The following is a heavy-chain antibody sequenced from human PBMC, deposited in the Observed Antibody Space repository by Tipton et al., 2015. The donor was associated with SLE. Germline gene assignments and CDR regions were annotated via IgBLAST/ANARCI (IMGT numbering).Heavy chain of an antibody. D-gene: IGHD1-26*01. J-gene: IGHJ4*02. CDR1: GFTFSRYG. Sequence: AVSGFTFSRYGMHWVRQAPGKGLEWIVLIWADGSNKYYADSVQGRFTISRDDSKNTLYLQMNSLRAEDTAVYYCAACRGGTYHLDYWGQGSLVTVSS. V-gene: IGHV3-33*08. CDR2: IWADGSNK. CDR3: AACRGGTYHLDY.